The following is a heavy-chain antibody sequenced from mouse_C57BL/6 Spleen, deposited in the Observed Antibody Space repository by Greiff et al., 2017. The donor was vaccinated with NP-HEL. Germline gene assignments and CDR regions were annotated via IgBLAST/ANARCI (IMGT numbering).Heavy chain of an antibody. CDR3: ARGDDDPFAY. D-gene: IGHD2-4*01. J-gene: IGHJ3*01. CDR1: GYSITSGYY. Sequence: DVKLQESGPGLVKPSPSLSLTCSVTGYSITSGYYWNWIRQFPGNNLEWMGYISYDGSNNYNPSLKNRISITRDTSKNQFFLKLNSVTTEDTATYYCARGDDDPFAYWGQGTLVTVSA. V-gene: IGHV3-6*01. CDR2: ISYDGSN.